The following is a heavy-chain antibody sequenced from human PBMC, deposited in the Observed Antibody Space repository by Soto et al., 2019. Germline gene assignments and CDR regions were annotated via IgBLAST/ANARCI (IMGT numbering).Heavy chain of an antibody. Sequence: GGSVRLSCAASGFTFSNAWMSWVRQAPGKGLEWVGRIKSKTDGGTTDYAAPVKGRFTISRDDSKNTLYLQMNSLKTEDTAVYHWTTDPQYYDIVTGFGADAFDIWGQGTMVTVSS. V-gene: IGHV3-15*01. D-gene: IGHD3-9*01. CDR3: TTDPQYYDIVTGFGADAFDI. CDR1: GFTFSNAW. CDR2: IKSKTDGGTT. J-gene: IGHJ3*02.